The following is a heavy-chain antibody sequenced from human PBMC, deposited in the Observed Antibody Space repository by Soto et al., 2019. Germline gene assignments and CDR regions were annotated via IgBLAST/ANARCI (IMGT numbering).Heavy chain of an antibody. V-gene: IGHV3-7*01. CDR3: AKYCKSYDISTGRSDAFDI. CDR1: GFSFSSFW. CDR2: IKQDGSEK. D-gene: IGHD3-9*01. Sequence: GGSLRLSCAASGFSFSSFWMSWLRQAPGKGLEWVANIKQDGSEKYFVDSVRGRFTISRDNARNSVSLQMNSLRAEDTAIYYCAKYCKSYDISTGRSDAFDIWGQGTMVTVSS. J-gene: IGHJ3*02.